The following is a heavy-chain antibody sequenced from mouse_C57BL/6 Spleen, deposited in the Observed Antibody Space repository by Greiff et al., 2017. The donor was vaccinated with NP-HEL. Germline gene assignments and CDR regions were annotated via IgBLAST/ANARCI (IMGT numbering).Heavy chain of an antibody. J-gene: IGHJ2*01. V-gene: IGHV1-26*01. CDR2: INPNNGGT. CDR1: GYTFTDYY. Sequence: EVQLQQSGPELVKPGASVKISCKASGYTFTDYYMNWVKQSHGKSLEWIGDINPNNGGTSYNQKFKGRATLTVDKSSSTAYMELRSLTSEDSAVYYCARPRLGYFDYWGQGTTLTVSS. D-gene: IGHD3-1*01. CDR3: ARPRLGYFDY.